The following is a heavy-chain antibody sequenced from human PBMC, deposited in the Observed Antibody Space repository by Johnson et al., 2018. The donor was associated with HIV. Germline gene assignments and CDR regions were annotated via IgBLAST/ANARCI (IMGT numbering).Heavy chain of an antibody. CDR1: GFTFSSYA. J-gene: IGHJ3*02. D-gene: IGHD3-16*01. Sequence: QMLLVESGGGVVQPGRSLRLSCAASGFTFSSYAMHWVRQAPGKGLEWVAVISYDGSNTYYADSVKGRFTISRDNSKNTLYLQMNSLRAEDTAVYYCAREVFKFFGATRRGAFDIWGQGTMVTVSS. V-gene: IGHV3-30-3*01. CDR2: ISYDGSNT. CDR3: AREVFKFFGATRRGAFDI.